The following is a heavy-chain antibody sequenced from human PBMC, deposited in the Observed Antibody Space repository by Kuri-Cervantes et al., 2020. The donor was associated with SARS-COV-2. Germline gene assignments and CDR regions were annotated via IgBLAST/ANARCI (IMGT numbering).Heavy chain of an antibody. CDR2: INSDGSST. D-gene: IGHD3-3*01. CDR1: GFTFDDYG. V-gene: IGHV3-20*04. Sequence: GESLKISCAASGFTFDDYGMSWVRQAPGKGLEWVSGINSDGSSTSYADSVKGRFTISRDNAKNTLYLQMNSLRAEDTALYYCARDVKYDFWSGSPYYYYYMDVWGKGTTVTVSS. CDR3: ARDVKYDFWSGSPYYYYYMDV. J-gene: IGHJ6*03.